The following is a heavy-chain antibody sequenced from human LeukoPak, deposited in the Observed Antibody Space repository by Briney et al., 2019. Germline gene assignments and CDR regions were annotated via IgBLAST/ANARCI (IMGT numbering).Heavy chain of an antibody. CDR2: ISSGSTI. Sequence: GASLRLSCVASGFTFSNYAMSWVRQAPGKGLEWVSYISSGSTIYDADSVKGRFTISRDNAKNSLYLQMNSLRAEDTAVYYCARESIAVAGAPFDYWGQGTLVTVSS. D-gene: IGHD6-19*01. CDR3: ARESIAVAGAPFDY. CDR1: GFTFSNYA. V-gene: IGHV3-69-1*02. J-gene: IGHJ4*02.